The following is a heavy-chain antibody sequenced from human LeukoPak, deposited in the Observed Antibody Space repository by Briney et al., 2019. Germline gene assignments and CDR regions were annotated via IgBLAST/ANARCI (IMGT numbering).Heavy chain of an antibody. J-gene: IGHJ4*02. CDR3: ARVPWDTAMVTSYFDY. Sequence: ASVKVSCKASGYTFTGYYMHWVRQAPGQGLEWMGWINPNSGGTNYAQKFQGRVTMTRDTSISTAYMELSRLRSDDTAVYYCARVPWDTAMVTSYFDYWGQGTLVTVSS. CDR1: GYTFTGYY. CDR2: INPNSGGT. V-gene: IGHV1-2*02. D-gene: IGHD5-18*01.